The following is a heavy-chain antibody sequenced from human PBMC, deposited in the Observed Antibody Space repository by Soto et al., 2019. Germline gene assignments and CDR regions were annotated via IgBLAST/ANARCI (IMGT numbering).Heavy chain of an antibody. V-gene: IGHV4-34*01. CDR2: INHSGGA. Sequence: SETLSLTCAVYGESFSGYIWTWIRQTPGKGLQWIGQINHSGGANYNPSLKSRVTISVHTSNSQFSLELNSVTAADTAVYYCARGLISGSHYSGGWYYFDSWGQGTQVNVSS. D-gene: IGHD1-26*01. CDR1: GESFSGYI. CDR3: ARGLISGSHYSGGWYYFDS. J-gene: IGHJ4*02.